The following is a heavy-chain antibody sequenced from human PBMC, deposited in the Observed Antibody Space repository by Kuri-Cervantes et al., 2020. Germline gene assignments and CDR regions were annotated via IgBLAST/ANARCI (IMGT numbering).Heavy chain of an antibody. CDR3: ARVRFGELDY. D-gene: IGHD3-10*01. V-gene: IGHV1-18*01. Sequence: ASVKVSCKASGYTFTSHAINWVRQAPGQGLEWVGWISAYNGNTNYAQKLQGRVTMTTDTSTSTAYMELRSLRSDDTAVYCCARVRFGELDYWGQGTLVTVSS. CDR1: GYTFTSHA. J-gene: IGHJ4*02. CDR2: ISAYNGNT.